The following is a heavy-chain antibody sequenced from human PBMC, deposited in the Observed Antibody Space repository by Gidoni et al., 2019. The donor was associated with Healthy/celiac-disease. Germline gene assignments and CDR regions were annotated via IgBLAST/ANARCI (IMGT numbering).Heavy chain of an antibody. CDR1: GGTFSSYA. Sequence: QVQLVQSGAEVKKPGSSVQVSCKASGGTFSSYAISWVRQAPGQGLEWMGGIIPIFGTANYAQKFQGRVTITADKSTSTAYMELSSLRSEDTAVYYCANSRQLGGYDGGAAYWFDPWGQGTLVTVSS. J-gene: IGHJ5*02. V-gene: IGHV1-69*06. CDR2: IIPIFGTA. CDR3: ANSRQLGGYDGGAAYWFDP. D-gene: IGHD5-12*01.